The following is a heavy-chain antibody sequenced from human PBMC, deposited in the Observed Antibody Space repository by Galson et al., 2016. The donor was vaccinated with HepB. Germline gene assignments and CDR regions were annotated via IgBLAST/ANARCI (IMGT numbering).Heavy chain of an antibody. J-gene: IGHJ6*03. CDR1: GFTFRNYG. D-gene: IGHD2-2*01. V-gene: IGHV3-23*01. Sequence: SLRLSCAASGFTFRNYGMTWVRQAPGKGLEVVSSSSRSGDSTDYADSVKGRFTISRDNSKNTLSLQMNSLRVEDTALYYCVPGSTAPAVWGKATTVTVTS. CDR2: SSRSGDST. CDR3: VPGSTAPAV.